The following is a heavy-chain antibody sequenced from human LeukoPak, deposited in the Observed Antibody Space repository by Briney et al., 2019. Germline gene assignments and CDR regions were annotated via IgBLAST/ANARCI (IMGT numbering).Heavy chain of an antibody. J-gene: IGHJ4*02. CDR3: AREGIAAAGTGHFDY. Sequence: ASVKVCCKASGYTFTGYYMHWVRQAPGQGLEWMGWINPNSGGTNYAQKFQGWVTMTRDTSTSTVYMELSSLRSEDTAVYYCAREGIAAAGTGHFDYWGQGTLVTVSS. CDR1: GYTFTGYY. V-gene: IGHV1-2*04. CDR2: INPNSGGT. D-gene: IGHD6-13*01.